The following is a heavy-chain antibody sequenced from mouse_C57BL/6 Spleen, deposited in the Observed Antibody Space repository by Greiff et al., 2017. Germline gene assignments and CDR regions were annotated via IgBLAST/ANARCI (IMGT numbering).Heavy chain of an antibody. CDR2: IWSGGST. CDR3: ARYSNCYFDY. Sequence: VQRVESGPGLVQPSQSLSITCTVSGFSLTSYGVHWVRQSPGKGLEWLGVIWSGGSTDYYAAFISRLSISKDNSKSQVFLKMNSLQADDTAIYYCARYSNCYFDYWGQGTTLTVSS. D-gene: IGHD2-5*01. V-gene: IGHV2-2*01. CDR1: GFSLTSYG. J-gene: IGHJ2*01.